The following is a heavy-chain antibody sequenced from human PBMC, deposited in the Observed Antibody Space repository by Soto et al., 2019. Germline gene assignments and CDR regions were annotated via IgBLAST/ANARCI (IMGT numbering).Heavy chain of an antibody. CDR1: GFTFSSYG. Sequence: QVQLVESGGGVVQPGRSLRLSCAASGFTFSSYGMHWVRQAPGKGLEWVAVIWYDGSNKYYADSVKGRFTISRDNSKNTLYLQMNSVRAEDTAVYYCARDSLRRTYYYDSSGYYYRSYFDYWGQGTLVTVSS. J-gene: IGHJ4*02. CDR3: ARDSLRRTYYYDSSGYYYRSYFDY. V-gene: IGHV3-33*01. D-gene: IGHD3-22*01. CDR2: IWYDGSNK.